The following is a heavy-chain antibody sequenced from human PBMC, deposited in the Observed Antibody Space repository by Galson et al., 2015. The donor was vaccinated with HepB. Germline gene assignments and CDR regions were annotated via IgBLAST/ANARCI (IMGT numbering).Heavy chain of an antibody. CDR3: ARGGSYYYDSSGPDAFDI. CDR2: ISSSSSTI. V-gene: IGHV3-48*04. Sequence: SLRLSCAASGFTFSSYSMNWVRQAPGKGLEWVSYISSSSSTIYYADSVKGRFTISRDNAKNSLYLQMNSLRAEDTAVYYCARGGSYYYDSSGPDAFDIWGQGTMVTVSS. CDR1: GFTFSSYS. D-gene: IGHD3-22*01. J-gene: IGHJ3*02.